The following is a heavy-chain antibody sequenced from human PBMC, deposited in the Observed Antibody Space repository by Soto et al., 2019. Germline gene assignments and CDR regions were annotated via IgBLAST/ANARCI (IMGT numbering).Heavy chain of an antibody. J-gene: IGHJ4*02. CDR2: ISAYNGNT. D-gene: IGHD6-13*01. V-gene: IGHV1-18*01. CDR1: GYTFTSYG. CDR3: ARESSSTCLDY. Sequence: QVQLVQSGAEVKKPGASVKVSCKASGYTFTSYGISWVRQAPGQGLEWMGWISAYNGNTNYAQKLQGRVTMTTNTTTSTAYRELERRRPDDTAVYDCARESSSTCLDYGGRGTPVTAAS.